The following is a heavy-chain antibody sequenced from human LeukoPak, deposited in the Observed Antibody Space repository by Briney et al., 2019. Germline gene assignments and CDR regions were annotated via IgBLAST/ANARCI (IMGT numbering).Heavy chain of an antibody. CDR1: GGSISSSSYY. Sequence: SETLSLTCTVSGGSISSSSYYWGWIRQPPGKGLEWIGSIYYSGSTYYNPSLKSRVTISVDTSKNQFSLKLSSVTAADTAVYYCARHVGIAVAVYYFDYWGQGTLVTVSS. D-gene: IGHD6-19*01. CDR3: ARHVGIAVAVYYFDY. CDR2: IYYSGST. V-gene: IGHV4-39*01. J-gene: IGHJ4*02.